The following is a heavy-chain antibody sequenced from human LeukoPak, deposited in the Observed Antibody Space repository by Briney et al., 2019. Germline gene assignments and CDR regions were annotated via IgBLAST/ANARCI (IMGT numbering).Heavy chain of an antibody. CDR1: GDSIISGSYY. D-gene: IGHD5-12*01. V-gene: IGHV4-61*02. CDR3: AKHTHSGYDLSH. J-gene: IGHJ4*02. Sequence: PSETLSLTCTVSGDSIISGSYYWTWIRQPAGKTLEWIGRIYTSGSTNYNPSVESRATISIDTSDNQFSLRLSSVTAADTAVYYCAKHTHSGYDLSHWGQGTLVTVSP. CDR2: IYTSGST.